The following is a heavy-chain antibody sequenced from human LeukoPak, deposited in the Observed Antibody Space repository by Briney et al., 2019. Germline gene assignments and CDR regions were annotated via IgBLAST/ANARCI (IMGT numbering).Heavy chain of an antibody. J-gene: IGHJ4*02. V-gene: IGHV3-23*01. CDR1: GFNFANHA. Sequence: TGGSLRLSCAASGFNFANHAMSWVRQTPGKGLEWVSAISGGGDITYYADSVTGRFTISRDNSKDTLVLQMHSLRPGDTAVYYCVREDTPATANYWGQGTLVTISS. CDR3: VREDTPATANY. CDR2: ISGGGDIT. D-gene: IGHD2-21*02.